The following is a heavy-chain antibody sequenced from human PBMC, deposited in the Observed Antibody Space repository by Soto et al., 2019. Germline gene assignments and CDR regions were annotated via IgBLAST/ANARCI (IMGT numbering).Heavy chain of an antibody. D-gene: IGHD7-27*01. CDR1: GGTLSDSF. Sequence: SETLSLTCTVSGGTLSDSFWNWIRQPPGKGLEWIGEIHHSGISNYNPSLKSRVTMSVDTSKNQFSLKMTSVTAADTAVYYCAVTGTYNWFDPWGQGTLVTVSS. J-gene: IGHJ5*02. CDR3: AVTGTYNWFDP. CDR2: IHHSGIS. V-gene: IGHV4-34*08.